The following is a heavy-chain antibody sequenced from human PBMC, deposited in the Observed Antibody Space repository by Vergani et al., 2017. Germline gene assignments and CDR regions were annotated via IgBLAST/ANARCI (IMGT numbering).Heavy chain of an antibody. CDR1: GYTFTGYY. D-gene: IGHD5-12*01. V-gene: IGHV1-2*02. CDR2: INPNRGGT. J-gene: IGHJ4*02. CDR3: ARDPVSGYDFVGFDY. Sequence: QVQLVQSGAEVKKPGASVKVSCKASGYTFTGYYMHWVGQAPGQGLEWMGWINPNRGGTNYAQKFQGRVTMTRDTSTSTVYMELSSLRAEDTAVYYCARDPVSGYDFVGFDYWGQGTLVTVSS.